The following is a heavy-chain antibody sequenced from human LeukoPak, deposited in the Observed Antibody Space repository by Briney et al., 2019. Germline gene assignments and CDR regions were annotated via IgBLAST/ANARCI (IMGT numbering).Heavy chain of an antibody. J-gene: IGHJ3*01. Sequence: GGSLRLSRAVSGFTFSRYAMLWVRQAPGKGLEWVAVISNDGSNEYDAEFVKGRFTMSRDNSKNTVFLDMNNLRTEDTAVYYCARAQISIISSGQYLDVWGQGTLVTVSS. D-gene: IGHD3-9*01. CDR3: ARAQISIISSGQYLDV. CDR1: GFTFSRYA. CDR2: ISNDGSNE. V-gene: IGHV3-30-3*01.